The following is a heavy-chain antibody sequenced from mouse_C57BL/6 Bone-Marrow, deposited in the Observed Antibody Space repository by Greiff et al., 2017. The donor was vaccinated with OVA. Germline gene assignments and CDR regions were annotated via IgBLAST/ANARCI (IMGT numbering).Heavy chain of an antibody. CDR3: ARHMVTTAFDY. CDR2: ISSGGSYT. Sequence: EVHLVESGGDLVKPGGSLKLSCAASGFTFSSYGMSWVRQTPDKRLEWVATISSGGSYTYYPDSVKGRFTISRDNAKNTLYLQMSSLKSEDTAMYYCARHMVTTAFDYWGQGTTLTVSS. V-gene: IGHV5-6*01. CDR1: GFTFSSYG. J-gene: IGHJ2*01. D-gene: IGHD2-2*01.